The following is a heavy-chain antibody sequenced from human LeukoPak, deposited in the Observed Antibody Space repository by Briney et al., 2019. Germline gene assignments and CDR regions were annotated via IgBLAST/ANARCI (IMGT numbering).Heavy chain of an antibody. V-gene: IGHV1-18*01. D-gene: IGHD6-6*01. Sequence: ASVKVSCKASGYTFTSYGISWVRQAPGQGLEWMGWISAYNGNTNYAQKLQGRVTMTTDTSTSTAYMELRSLRSDDTAVYYCARGAAARPGILYYYYYYMDVWGKGTTVTVSS. CDR2: ISAYNGNT. J-gene: IGHJ6*03. CDR1: GYTFTSYG. CDR3: ARGAAARPGILYYYYYYMDV.